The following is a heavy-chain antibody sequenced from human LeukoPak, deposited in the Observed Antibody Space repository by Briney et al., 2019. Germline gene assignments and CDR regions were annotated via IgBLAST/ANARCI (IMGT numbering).Heavy chain of an antibody. V-gene: IGHV3-23*01. CDR1: GFTFSSYA. CDR3: AELGITMIGSV. D-gene: IGHD3-10*02. Sequence: GGSLRLSCAASGFTFSSYAMSWVRQTPGKGLEWVSVISGSGGSTYDADSVKGRFTISRDNSKNTVYLQMNSLRAEDTAVYYCAELGITMIGSVWGKGTTVTISS. CDR2: ISGSGGST. J-gene: IGHJ6*04.